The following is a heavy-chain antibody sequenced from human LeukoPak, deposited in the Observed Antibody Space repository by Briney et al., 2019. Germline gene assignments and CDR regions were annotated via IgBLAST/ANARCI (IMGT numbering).Heavy chain of an antibody. D-gene: IGHD2/OR15-2a*01. CDR3: ARDPGGPLSRQFHY. V-gene: IGHV3-48*03. J-gene: IGHJ4*02. CDR2: ISSSGSTI. CDR1: GFTFSSYE. Sequence: PGGSLRLSCAASGFTFSSYEMNWVRQAPGKGLEWVSYISSSGSTIYYADSVKGRFTISRDNSKNTLYLQMNSLRAEDTAVYYCARDPGGPLSRQFHYWGQGTLVTVSS.